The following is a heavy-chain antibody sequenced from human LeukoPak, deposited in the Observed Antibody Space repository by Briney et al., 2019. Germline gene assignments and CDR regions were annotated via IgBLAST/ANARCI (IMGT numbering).Heavy chain of an antibody. CDR2: IYYSGST. CDR1: GGSISSSSYY. V-gene: IGHV4-39*07. CDR3: ARAMGYSSVFDY. J-gene: IGHJ4*02. D-gene: IGHD6-19*01. Sequence: PSETLSLTCTVSGGSISSSSYYWGWIRQPPGKGLEWIGSIYYSGSTYYNPSLKSRVTISVDTSKNQFSLKLSSVTAADTAVYYCARAMGYSSVFDYWGQGTLVTVSS.